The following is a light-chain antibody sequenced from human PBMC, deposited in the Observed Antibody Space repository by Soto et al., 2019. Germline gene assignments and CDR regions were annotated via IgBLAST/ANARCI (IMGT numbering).Light chain of an antibody. J-gene: IGKJ2*01. CDR3: QQYNFVPPT. CDR1: QDISIY. V-gene: IGKV1-33*01. Sequence: DIQMTQSPSSLSASVGDRVTITCRASQDISIYLNWFQQKPGKAPKLLIYDASNFEKGVPSRFTGSGSVTDFNLTINSLQPDEIATYYGQQYNFVPPTFGQGTRLEI. CDR2: DAS.